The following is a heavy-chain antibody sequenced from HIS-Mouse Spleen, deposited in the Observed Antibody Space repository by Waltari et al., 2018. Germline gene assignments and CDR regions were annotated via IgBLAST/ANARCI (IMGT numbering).Heavy chain of an antibody. Sequence: EVQLLESGGGLVQPGGSLSLSCAGCGFTLSRYAMSGVRQAPGKGLDWVSAISGSGGSTYYADSVKGRFTISRDNSKNTLYLQMNSLRAEDTAVYYCANWVSSSWYGAEYFQHWGQGTLVTVSS. D-gene: IGHD6-13*01. CDR3: ANWVSSSWYGAEYFQH. J-gene: IGHJ1*01. CDR2: ISGSGGST. V-gene: IGHV3-23*01. CDR1: GFTLSRYA.